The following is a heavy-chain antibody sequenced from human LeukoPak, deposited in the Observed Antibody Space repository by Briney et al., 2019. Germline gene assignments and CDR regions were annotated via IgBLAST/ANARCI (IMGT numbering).Heavy chain of an antibody. CDR2: ISGSGGST. V-gene: IGHV3-23*01. CDR3: AKLGGSSSWSPFDY. CDR1: GFTFSSYA. Sequence: TGGSLRLSCAASGFTFSSYAMSWVRQAPGKGLEWVSAISGSGGSTYYADSVKGRFTISRDNSKNTLYLQMNSLRAEDTAVYYCAKLGGSSSWSPFDYWGQGTLVTVSS. D-gene: IGHD6-13*01. J-gene: IGHJ4*02.